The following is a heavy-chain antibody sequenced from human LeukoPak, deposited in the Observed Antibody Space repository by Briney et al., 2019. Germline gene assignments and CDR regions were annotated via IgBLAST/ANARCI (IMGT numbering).Heavy chain of an antibody. CDR1: GYTFTSYG. CDR3: ASYIGHSGSYSRPRVDLRFDY. Sequence: ASVKVSCKASGYTFTSYGISWVRQAPGQGLEWMGWISAYNGNTNYAQKLQGRVTMTTDTSTSTAYMELRSLRSDDTAVYYCASYIGHSGSYSRPRVDLRFDYWGQGTLVTVSS. J-gene: IGHJ4*02. V-gene: IGHV1-18*01. D-gene: IGHD1-26*01. CDR2: ISAYNGNT.